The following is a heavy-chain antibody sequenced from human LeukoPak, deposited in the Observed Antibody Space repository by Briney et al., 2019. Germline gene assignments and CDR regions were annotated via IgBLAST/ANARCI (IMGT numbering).Heavy chain of an antibody. CDR3: VRASATVWFGELSFDY. J-gene: IGHJ4*02. V-gene: IGHV3-21*01. D-gene: IGHD3-10*01. CDR2: ISSSSSYI. CDR1: GFTFSSYS. Sequence: GGSLRLSCAASGFTFSSYSMNWVRQAPGKGLEWVSSISSSSSYIYYADSVKGRFTISRDNAKNSLYLQMNSLRAEDTAVYYFVRASATVWFGELSFDYWGQGTLVTVSS.